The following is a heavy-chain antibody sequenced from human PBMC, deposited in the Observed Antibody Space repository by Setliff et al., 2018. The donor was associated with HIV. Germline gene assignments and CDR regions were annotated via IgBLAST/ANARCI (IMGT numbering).Heavy chain of an antibody. V-gene: IGHV3-7*03. CDR1: GFNFNTYW. J-gene: IGHJ4*02. Sequence: PGGSLRLSCRASGFNFNTYWMSWVRQSPGKGLEFVANINRDGRETNHMDSVKGRFTISRDNAETSLYLQLDSLRVDDTALYYCARTSAGGQENDYWGQGTLVTVSS. D-gene: IGHD3-10*01. CDR3: ARTSAGGQENDY. CDR2: INRDGRET.